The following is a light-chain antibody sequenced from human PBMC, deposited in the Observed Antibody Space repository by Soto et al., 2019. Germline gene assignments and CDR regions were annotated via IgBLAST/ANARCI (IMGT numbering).Light chain of an antibody. Sequence: EIVMTQSPATLSVSPGERATLSCRASQSVSSSLAWYQKKPGQAPRLLIYGASTRAPGIPDRFSGSGSGTEFTLTISSLQSEDFAVYYCQQYNNWWTFGQATRVEIK. J-gene: IGKJ1*01. CDR3: QQYNNWWT. CDR1: QSVSSS. V-gene: IGKV3-15*01. CDR2: GAS.